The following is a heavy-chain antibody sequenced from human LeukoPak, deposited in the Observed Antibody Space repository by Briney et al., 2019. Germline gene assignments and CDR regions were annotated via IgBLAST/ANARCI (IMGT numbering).Heavy chain of an antibody. D-gene: IGHD3-10*01. CDR1: GFTFSSYG. J-gene: IGHJ4*02. Sequence: GGSLRLSCAASGFTFSSYGMHWVRQAPGKGLEWVAFIRYDGSNKYYADSVKGRFTISRDNSKNTLYLQMNSLRAEDTAVYYCARVPYPTMVRGVHRLGFDYWGQGTLVTVSS. V-gene: IGHV3-30*02. CDR2: IRYDGSNK. CDR3: ARVPYPTMVRGVHRLGFDY.